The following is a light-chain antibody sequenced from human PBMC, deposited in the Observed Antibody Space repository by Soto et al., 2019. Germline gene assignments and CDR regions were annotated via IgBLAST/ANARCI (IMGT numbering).Light chain of an antibody. CDR1: SSDVGGYNY. Sequence: QSVLTQPRSVSGSPGQSVTISCTGTSSDVGGYNYVSWYQQHPGKAPKLMIYDVSKRPSGVPDSFSGSKSGNTASLTISGLQAEDEADYYCCSYAGSYTVFGGGTKVTVL. CDR2: DVS. CDR3: CSYAGSYTV. V-gene: IGLV2-11*01. J-gene: IGLJ3*02.